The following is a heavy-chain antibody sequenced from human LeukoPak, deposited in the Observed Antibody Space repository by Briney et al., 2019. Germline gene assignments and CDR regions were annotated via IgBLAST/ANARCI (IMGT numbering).Heavy chain of an antibody. V-gene: IGHV1-69*13. J-gene: IGHJ6*04. CDR2: IIPIFGTA. CDR1: GGTFSSYA. CDR3: ARGDRRDIVVDILTDHYGMDV. Sequence: SVKVSCKASGGTFSSYAISWVRQAPGQGLEWMGGIIPIFGTANYAQKFQGRVTITADESTSTAYMELSSLRSEDTAVYYCARGDRRDIVVDILTDHYGMDVWGKGATVTVSS. D-gene: IGHD2-2*01.